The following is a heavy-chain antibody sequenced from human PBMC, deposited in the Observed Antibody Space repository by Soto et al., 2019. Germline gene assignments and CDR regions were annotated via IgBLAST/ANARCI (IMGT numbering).Heavy chain of an antibody. CDR2: IYSGGST. J-gene: IGHJ4*02. V-gene: IGHV3-66*01. CDR3: ARDVSPYCSGGSCFSY. Sequence: GGSLRLSCAASGFTVSSNYMSWVRQAPGKGLEWVSVIYSGGSTYYADSVKGRFTISRDNSKNTLYLQMNSLRAEDTAVYYCARDVSPYCSGGSCFSYWGKGTLVTVSS. D-gene: IGHD2-15*01. CDR1: GFTVSSNY.